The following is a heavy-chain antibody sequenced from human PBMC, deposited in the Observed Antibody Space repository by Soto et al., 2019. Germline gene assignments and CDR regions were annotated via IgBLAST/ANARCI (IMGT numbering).Heavy chain of an antibody. CDR2: IIPIFGTA. CDR3: ARRTNDFWSGPQKYYYGMDV. D-gene: IGHD3-3*01. Sequence: SVKLLCKDSGGTIRSNAISCVRQAPEQGLEWMGGIIPIFGTANYAQKFQGRVTITADESTSTAYMELSSLRSEDTAVYYCARRTNDFWSGPQKYYYGMDVWGQGTTLTVSS. J-gene: IGHJ6*02. CDR1: GGTIRSNA. V-gene: IGHV1-69*13.